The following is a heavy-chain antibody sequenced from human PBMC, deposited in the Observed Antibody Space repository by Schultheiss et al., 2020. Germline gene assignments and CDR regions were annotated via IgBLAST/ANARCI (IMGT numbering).Heavy chain of an antibody. Sequence: ASVKVSCKASGSTFTSYYMHWVRQAPGQGLEWMGIINPSGGSTSYAQKFQGRVTITRDMSTSTAYMELRSLRSDDTAVYYCARDVNSVVTAMSWFDPWGQGTLVTISS. CDR3: ARDVNSVVTAMSWFDP. V-gene: IGHV1-46*01. D-gene: IGHD2-21*02. J-gene: IGHJ5*02. CDR1: GSTFTSYY. CDR2: INPSGGST.